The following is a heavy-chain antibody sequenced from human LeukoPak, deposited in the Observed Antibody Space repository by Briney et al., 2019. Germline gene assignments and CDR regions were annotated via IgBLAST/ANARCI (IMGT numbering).Heavy chain of an antibody. Sequence: YPGGSLRLSCAASGFTFSNAWMSWVRQAPGKGLEWVGRIKSKTDGGTTDYAAPVKGRFTISRDDSKNTLYLQMNSLKTEDTAVYYCTPAVCGGDCDYDYWGQGTLVTVSS. D-gene: IGHD2-21*02. CDR3: TPAVCGGDCDYDY. CDR2: IKSKTDGGTT. CDR1: GFTFSNAW. V-gene: IGHV3-15*01. J-gene: IGHJ4*02.